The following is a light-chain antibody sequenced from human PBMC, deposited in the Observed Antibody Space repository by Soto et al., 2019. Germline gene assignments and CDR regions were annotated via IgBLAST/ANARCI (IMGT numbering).Light chain of an antibody. J-gene: IGKJ5*01. V-gene: IGKV3-11*01. CDR2: ADS. CDR1: QSVSGY. Sequence: EILLTQSPATRSLSPGEAATLSCRASQSVSGYIGWYQQKPGQAPRLLIYADSNRATGIPARFSGSGSGTDFTLTISSLEPEDFSVYYCQQRYNWPITFGQGTRLEIK. CDR3: QQRYNWPIT.